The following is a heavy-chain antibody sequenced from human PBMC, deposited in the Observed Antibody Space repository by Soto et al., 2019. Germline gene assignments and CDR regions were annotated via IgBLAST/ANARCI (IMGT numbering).Heavy chain of an antibody. CDR2: ISGSGGST. V-gene: IGHV3-23*01. CDR3: AKDPVLVPAAMYHYYYGMDV. CDR1: GFTFSSYA. D-gene: IGHD2-2*01. J-gene: IGHJ6*02. Sequence: GGSLRLSCAASGFTFSSYAMSWVRQAPGKGLEWVSAISGSGGSTYYADPVKGRFTISRDNSKNTLYLQMNSLRAEDTAVYYCAKDPVLVPAAMYHYYYGMDVWGQGTTVTVSS.